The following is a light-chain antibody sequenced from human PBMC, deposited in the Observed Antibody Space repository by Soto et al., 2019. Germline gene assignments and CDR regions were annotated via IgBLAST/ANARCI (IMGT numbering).Light chain of an antibody. CDR2: DVN. V-gene: IGLV2-14*01. CDR1: SGDVGVYNY. CDR3: SSYTTSSTWV. J-gene: IGLJ3*02. Sequence: QAVVTQPASVSGSPGQSITISCTGTSGDVGVYNYVSWYQQHPGKAPKLMIYDVNNRPSGVSNRFSGSKSGNTASLTISGLQAEDEADYYCSSYTTSSTWVFGGGTKLTVL.